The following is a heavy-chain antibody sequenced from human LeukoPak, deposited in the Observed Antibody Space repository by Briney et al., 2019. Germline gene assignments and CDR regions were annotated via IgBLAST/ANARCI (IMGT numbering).Heavy chain of an antibody. CDR1: GGSITNTYY. V-gene: IGHV4-4*02. Sequence: SETLSLTCGVSGGSITNTYYWTWVRQPPGKGLEWIGEVNLQGSTNYNPSLMGRVAIAVDTSENHISLQLTSVTAADTAVYYCAREGGPYRPLDYSGQGTLVTVSS. CDR2: VNLQGST. CDR3: AREGGPYRPLDY. J-gene: IGHJ4*02.